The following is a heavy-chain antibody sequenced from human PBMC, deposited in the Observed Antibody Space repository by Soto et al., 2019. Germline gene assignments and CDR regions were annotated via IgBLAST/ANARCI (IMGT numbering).Heavy chain of an antibody. CDR2: ISSSGSTI. CDR1: GFTFSSYE. J-gene: IGHJ4*02. V-gene: IGHV3-48*03. CDR3: ARDHRRGDCFDY. Sequence: VGYLRLSFAAPGFTFSSYEMNWVFQAPGKGLEWVSYISSSGSTIYYSDSVKVRFTISRDNAKNSLYLQMNSLRAEETAVYYCARDHRRGDCFDYWGQRTLVSVSS. D-gene: IGHD2-15*01.